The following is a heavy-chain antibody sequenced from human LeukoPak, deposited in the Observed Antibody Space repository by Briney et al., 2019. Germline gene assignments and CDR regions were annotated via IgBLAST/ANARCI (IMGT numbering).Heavy chain of an antibody. CDR3: ARGEDLWYYYDSSGYYDY. Sequence: ASVKVSCKASGYTFTGYYMHWVRQAPGQGLEWMGWINPNSGGTNYAQKFQGRVTMTRDTSISTAYMELSRLRSDDTAVYYCARGEDLWYYYDSSGYYDYWGQGTLVTVSS. J-gene: IGHJ4*02. CDR1: GYTFTGYY. CDR2: INPNSGGT. V-gene: IGHV1-2*02. D-gene: IGHD3-22*01.